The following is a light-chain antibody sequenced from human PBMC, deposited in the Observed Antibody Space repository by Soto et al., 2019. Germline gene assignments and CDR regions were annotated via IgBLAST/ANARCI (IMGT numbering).Light chain of an antibody. CDR1: RSLGSX. V-gene: IGKV3-15*01. CDR3: XXXXNWPPYT. J-gene: IGKJ2*01. CDR2: GAS. Sequence: EIVMTQSPATLSVSPGDRATLSCRASRSLGSXLAWYQQKRGQAPRLLIYGASTRATGIPARFGGSGSGTEFTLTISGLQSEDXAVYYXXXXXNWPPYTFGQGTKLEIK.